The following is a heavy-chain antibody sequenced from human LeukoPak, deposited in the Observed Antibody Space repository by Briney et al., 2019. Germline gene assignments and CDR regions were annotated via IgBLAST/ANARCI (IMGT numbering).Heavy chain of an antibody. CDR3: ARDRASEVAHFDY. D-gene: IGHD2-15*01. CDR1: GGSISSSSYY. J-gene: IGHJ4*02. V-gene: IGHV4-39*07. Sequence: SETLSLTCTVSGGSISSSSYYWGWVRQPPGKGLEWIGSIYYSGSTYYNPSLKSRVTISVDTSKNQFSLKLSSVTAADTAVYYCARDRASEVAHFDYWGQGTLVTVSS. CDR2: IYYSGST.